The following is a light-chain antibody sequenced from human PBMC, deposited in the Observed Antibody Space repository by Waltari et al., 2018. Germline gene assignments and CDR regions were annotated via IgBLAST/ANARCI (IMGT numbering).Light chain of an antibody. CDR1: QGINNY. CDR2: YAS. CDR3: QQYDNFPYS. V-gene: IGKV1-33*01. Sequence: DIQMTQSPSSIPASVGARVTITCRASQGINNYLSWYQQKPGKAPKRLIYYASSLESGVPSRFSGSGSGTDYTLTISSMQPEDIATYYCQQYDNFPYSFGQGTKVEIK. J-gene: IGKJ2*03.